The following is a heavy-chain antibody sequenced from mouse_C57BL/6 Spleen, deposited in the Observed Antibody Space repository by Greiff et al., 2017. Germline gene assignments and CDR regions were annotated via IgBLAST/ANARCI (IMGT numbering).Heavy chain of an antibody. CDR3: ARSRGFSSSYCFDY. V-gene: IGHV1-81*01. Sequence: VKLVESGAELARPGASVKMSCKASGYTFTSYGISWVKQRTGQGLEWIGEIYPRSGSTYYNEKFKGKATLTADKSSSTAYMELRSLTSEDSAVYFFARSRGFSSSYCFDYWGQGTTLTVSS. D-gene: IGHD1-1*01. CDR2: IYPRSGST. J-gene: IGHJ2*01. CDR1: GYTFTSYG.